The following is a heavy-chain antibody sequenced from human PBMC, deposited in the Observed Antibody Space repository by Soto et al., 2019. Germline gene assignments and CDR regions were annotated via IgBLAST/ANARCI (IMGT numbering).Heavy chain of an antibody. D-gene: IGHD3-3*01. CDR3: ASRVDFWTPDFWSGYQIDY. CDR1: GGSISSSSYY. Sequence: SETLSLTCTVSGGSISSSSYYWGWIRQPPGKGLEWIGSIYYSGSTYYNPSLKSRVTISVDTSKNQFSLKLSSVTAADTAVYYCASRVDFWTPDFWSGYQIDYWGQGTLVTVSS. V-gene: IGHV4-39*01. CDR2: IYYSGST. J-gene: IGHJ4*02.